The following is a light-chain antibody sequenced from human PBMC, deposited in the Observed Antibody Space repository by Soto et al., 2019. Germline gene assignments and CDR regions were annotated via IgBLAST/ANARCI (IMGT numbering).Light chain of an antibody. CDR1: NSDVGGYDH. CDR3: YSYPTNRTWV. J-gene: IGLJ3*02. V-gene: IGLV2-14*01. CDR2: EVN. Sequence: QSVLTQPASVSGSPGQSIAISCTGTNSDVGGYDHVSWYQQHPGKAPKLLIYEVNSRPSGVSNRFSGSKSANTAALTISGLQAEDEADYYCYSYPTNRTWVFGGGTKLTVL.